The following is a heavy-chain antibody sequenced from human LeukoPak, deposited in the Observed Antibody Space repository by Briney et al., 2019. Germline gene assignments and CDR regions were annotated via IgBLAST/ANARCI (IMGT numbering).Heavy chain of an antibody. CDR2: ISSSSSYI. CDR3: ARGYDSSGYHYGY. D-gene: IGHD3-22*01. Sequence: GSLRLSCAASGFTFSSYSMNWVRQAPGKGLEWVSSISSSSSYIYYADSVKGRFTISRDNAKNSLYLQMNSLRAEDTAVYYCARGYDSSGYHYGYWGQGTLVTVSS. CDR1: GFTFSSYS. V-gene: IGHV3-21*01. J-gene: IGHJ4*02.